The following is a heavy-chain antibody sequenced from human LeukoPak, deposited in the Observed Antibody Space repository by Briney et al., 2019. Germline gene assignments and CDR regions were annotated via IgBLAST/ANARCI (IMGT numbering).Heavy chain of an antibody. J-gene: IGHJ4*02. CDR2: ISYDGSNK. Sequence: GGSLRLSCAASGFTFSSYAMHWVRQAPGKGLEWVAVISYDGSNKYYADSVKGRFTISRDNSKNTLYLQMNSLRAEDTAVYYCARARRGCSSTSCYGGNFDYWGQGPLATVPS. V-gene: IGHV3-30-3*01. CDR1: GFTFSSYA. D-gene: IGHD2-2*01. CDR3: ARARRGCSSTSCYGGNFDY.